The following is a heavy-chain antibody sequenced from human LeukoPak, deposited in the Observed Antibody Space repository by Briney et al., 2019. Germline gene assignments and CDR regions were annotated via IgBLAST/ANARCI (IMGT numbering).Heavy chain of an antibody. J-gene: IGHJ6*02. CDR3: ARGPSGYYYGMDV. CDR1: GFTFSSYA. Sequence: GGSLRLSCAASGFTFSSYAMSWVRQAPGKGLEWVSAISGSGGSTYYPGSVKGRFTISRENAKNSLYLQMNSLRAGDTAVYYCARGPSGYYYGMDVWGQGTTVTVSS. V-gene: IGHV3-23*01. CDR2: ISGSGGST. D-gene: IGHD3-10*01.